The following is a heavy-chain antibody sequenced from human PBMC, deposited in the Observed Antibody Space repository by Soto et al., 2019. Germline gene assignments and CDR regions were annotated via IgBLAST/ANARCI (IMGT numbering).Heavy chain of an antibody. Sequence: QVQLQESGPGLVKPSETLSLTYTVSGGSISSYYWSWIRQPPGKGLEWIGYIYYSGSTNYSPSLKSRVTISVDTSKNQFSLKLSSVTAADTAVYYCARVWGGAFDIWGQGTMVTVSS. D-gene: IGHD3-10*01. CDR1: GGSISSYY. CDR2: IYYSGST. V-gene: IGHV4-59*01. J-gene: IGHJ3*02. CDR3: ARVWGGAFDI.